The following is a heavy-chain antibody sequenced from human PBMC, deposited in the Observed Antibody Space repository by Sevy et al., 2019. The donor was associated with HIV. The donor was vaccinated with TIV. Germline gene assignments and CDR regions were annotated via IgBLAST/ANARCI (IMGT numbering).Heavy chain of an antibody. D-gene: IGHD5-12*01. Sequence: SETLSLTCIVSGASITTNYWNWIRQPAGKGLELIGRIYNRGNTDYNTNYNPSLESRVSMSIDTSKNQFSLNLSSVTVADTAVYYCARAVFSTSGTYYFDYWGQGTLVTVYS. J-gene: IGHJ4*02. V-gene: IGHV4-4*07. CDR2: IYNRGNTDYNT. CDR1: GASITTNY. CDR3: ARAVFSTSGTYYFDY.